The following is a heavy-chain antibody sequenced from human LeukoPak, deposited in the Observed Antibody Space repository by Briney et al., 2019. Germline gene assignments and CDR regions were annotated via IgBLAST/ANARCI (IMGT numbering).Heavy chain of an antibody. CDR1: GFTFSNYG. J-gene: IGHJ4*02. V-gene: IGHV3-30*02. CDR2: IRYDGSNK. D-gene: IGHD6-13*01. CDR3: AKDHSSRWYSDY. Sequence: GGSLRLSCAASGFTFSNYGMHWVRQAPGKGLEWATFIRYDGSNKYYADSVKGRFTISRDNSKNTLYLQMNSLRAEDTAVYYCAKDHSSRWYSDYWGQGTLVTVSS.